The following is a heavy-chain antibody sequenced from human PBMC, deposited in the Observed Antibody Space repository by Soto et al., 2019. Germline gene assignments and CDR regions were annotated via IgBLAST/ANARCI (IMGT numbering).Heavy chain of an antibody. D-gene: IGHD2-2*01. J-gene: IGHJ5*02. CDR2: IYYSGST. Sequence: PSETLSLTCTVSGGSISSYYWSWIRQPPGKGLEWIGYIYYSGSTNYNPSLKSRVTISVDTSKNQFSLKLSSVTAADTAVYYCARVLGNIVVVPAAALWFGEQSNWFDPWGQGTLGPVSS. CDR3: ARVLGNIVVVPAAALWFGEQSNWFDP. CDR1: GGSISSYY. V-gene: IGHV4-59*01.